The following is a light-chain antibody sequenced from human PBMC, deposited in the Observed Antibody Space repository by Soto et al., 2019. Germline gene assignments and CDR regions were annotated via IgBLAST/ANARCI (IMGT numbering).Light chain of an antibody. CDR2: DAS. V-gene: IGKV1-5*01. Sequence: DIQMTQSPSTLSASVGDIVTITCRASQSISSWLAWYQQKPGKAPKLLIYDASSLESGVPSRFSGSGSGTEFTLTISSLQPGDFATYYCQQYYNYPLTFGQGTKVDIK. CDR3: QQYYNYPLT. J-gene: IGKJ1*01. CDR1: QSISSW.